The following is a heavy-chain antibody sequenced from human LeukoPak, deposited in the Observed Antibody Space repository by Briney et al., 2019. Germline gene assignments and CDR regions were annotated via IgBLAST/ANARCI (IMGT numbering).Heavy chain of an antibody. Sequence: GRSLRLSCAASGFTFSSYAMHWVRQAPGKGLEWVSYISSSGSTIYYADSVKGRFTISRDNAKNSLYLQMNSLRAEDTAVYYCARAHDYGDLALDYWGQGTLVTVSS. CDR1: GFTFSSYA. D-gene: IGHD4-17*01. J-gene: IGHJ4*02. CDR2: ISSSGSTI. V-gene: IGHV3-48*03. CDR3: ARAHDYGDLALDY.